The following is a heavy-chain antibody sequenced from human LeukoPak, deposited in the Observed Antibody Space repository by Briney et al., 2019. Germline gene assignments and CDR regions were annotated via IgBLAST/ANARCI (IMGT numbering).Heavy chain of an antibody. V-gene: IGHV1-24*01. CDR3: ATGPITMVRGVIIMVY. CDR2: FDPEDGET. D-gene: IGHD3-10*01. Sequence: SVKVSCKVSGYTLTELSMHWVRQAPGKGLEWMGGFDPEDGETIYAQKFQGRVTMTEDTSTDTAYMELSSLRSEDTAVYYCATGPITMVRGVIIMVYWGQGTLVTVSS. J-gene: IGHJ4*02. CDR1: GYTLTELS.